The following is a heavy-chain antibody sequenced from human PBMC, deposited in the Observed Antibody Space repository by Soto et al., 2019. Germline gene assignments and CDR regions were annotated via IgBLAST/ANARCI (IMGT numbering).Heavy chain of an antibody. CDR1: GYTFTSSA. Sequence: XSVKVSCKASGYTFTSSAIHWVRQAPGQGLEWMGWINAGNGNIKHSQKFQHRVTITRDTSASTAYMELSSLRLEDTAVYYCARDGAVAGDSNFDYWGQGTLVTVSS. CDR2: INAGNGNI. CDR3: ARDGAVAGDSNFDY. J-gene: IGHJ4*02. V-gene: IGHV1-3*01. D-gene: IGHD6-19*01.